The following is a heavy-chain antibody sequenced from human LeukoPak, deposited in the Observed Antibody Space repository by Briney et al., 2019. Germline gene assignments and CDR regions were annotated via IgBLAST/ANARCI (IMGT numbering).Heavy chain of an antibody. D-gene: IGHD6-13*01. CDR2: INHSGST. J-gene: IGHJ4*02. CDR1: GGSFSGYY. Sequence: SETLSLTCAVYGGSFSGYYWSWIRQPPVKGLEWIGEINHSGSTNYNPSLKSRVTISVDTSKNQFSLKLSSVTAADTAVYYCARGLSAAGNGYWGQGTLVTVSS. V-gene: IGHV4-34*01. CDR3: ARGLSAAGNGY.